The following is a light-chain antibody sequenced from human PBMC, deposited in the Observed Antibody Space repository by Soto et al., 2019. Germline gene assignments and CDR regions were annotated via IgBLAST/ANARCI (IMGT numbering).Light chain of an antibody. V-gene: IGKV3-20*01. CDR3: QKYNNWPIT. J-gene: IGKJ5*01. Sequence: EIVLTQSAGTLSLSPGEKAPLSCRASQSVSSSYLAWSQQKPGQAPRIVIYGASSRATGIPARLSGSGSGTDFTLTISRLEPEDFAVYYCQKYNNWPITFGQGTRLEIK. CDR2: GAS. CDR1: QSVSSSY.